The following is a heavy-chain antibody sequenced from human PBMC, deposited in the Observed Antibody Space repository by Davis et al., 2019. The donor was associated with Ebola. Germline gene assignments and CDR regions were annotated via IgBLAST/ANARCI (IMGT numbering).Heavy chain of an antibody. V-gene: IGHV1-18*01. D-gene: IGHD3-22*01. CDR3: ATGGFYDSSGYYTNDY. CDR2: ISAYNGNT. Sequence: ASVKVSCKASGYTFTSYGISWVRQAPGQGLEWMGWISAYNGNTNYAQKFQGRVTITRDTSASTAYMELSSLRSEDTAVYYCATGGFYDSSGYYTNDYWGQGTLVTVSS. J-gene: IGHJ4*02. CDR1: GYTFTSYG.